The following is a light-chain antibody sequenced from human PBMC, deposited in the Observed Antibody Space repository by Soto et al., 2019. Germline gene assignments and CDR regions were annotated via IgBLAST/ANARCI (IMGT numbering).Light chain of an antibody. CDR2: GAS. V-gene: IGKV3-20*01. Sequence: GVTQSPGALSLSPGERATLSCRATQTLSRSWLAWYQHKAGQAPRLLVSGASRRATGIPDRFSGGGAGTDFTLTISRLEPEDSALYYCPQYARPPIPFGQGTRLAIK. J-gene: IGKJ5*01. CDR3: PQYARPPIP. CDR1: QTLSRSW.